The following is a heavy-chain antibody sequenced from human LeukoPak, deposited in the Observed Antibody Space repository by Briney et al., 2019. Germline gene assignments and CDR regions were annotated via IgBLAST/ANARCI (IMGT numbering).Heavy chain of an antibody. V-gene: IGHV4-4*02. CDR3: ASDSNGYYYPDVFDI. D-gene: IGHD3-22*01. CDR1: GGSISSSNW. CDR2: IYHSGST. J-gene: IGHJ3*02. Sequence: SGTLSLTCAVSGGSISSSNWWSWVRQPPGKGLEWIGEIYHSGSTNYNPSLKSRVTISVDKSKNQFSLNLSSVTAADTAVYYCASDSNGYYYPDVFDIWGQGTMVTVSS.